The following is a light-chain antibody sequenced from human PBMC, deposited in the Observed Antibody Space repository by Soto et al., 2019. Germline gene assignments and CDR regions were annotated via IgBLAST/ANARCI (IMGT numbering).Light chain of an antibody. CDR2: EGT. CDR3: CSYAGQSTGV. V-gene: IGLV2-23*01. Sequence: QSVLTQPASVSGSPGQSITISCTGASSGVGTYNLVTWFQQHPGQAPQLLIYEGTKRPSGVSSRFSGSKSGNTASLTISGLQAEDEADYYCCSYAGQSTGVFGGGTKVTVL. CDR1: SSGVGTYNL. J-gene: IGLJ3*02.